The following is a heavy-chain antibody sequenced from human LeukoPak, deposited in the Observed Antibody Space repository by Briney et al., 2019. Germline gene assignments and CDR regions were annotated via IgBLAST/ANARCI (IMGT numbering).Heavy chain of an antibody. V-gene: IGHV1-3*01. J-gene: IGHJ4*02. Sequence: GGSVKVSCTASGYTFTSYAMHWVRQAPGQRLEWMGWINAGNSNTKYSQKFQGRVTITRDTSASTAYIKLSSLRSEDTAVYYGARGSIAVAGTVLTTYWGQGTLVTVSS. D-gene: IGHD6-19*01. CDR3: ARGSIAVAGTVLTTY. CDR1: GYTFTSYA. CDR2: INAGNSNT.